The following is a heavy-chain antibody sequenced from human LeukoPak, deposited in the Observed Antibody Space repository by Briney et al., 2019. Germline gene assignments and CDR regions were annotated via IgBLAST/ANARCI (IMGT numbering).Heavy chain of an antibody. V-gene: IGHV4-39*02. D-gene: IGHD1-1*01. CDR1: GGSISSSYYY. CDR3: AREVARMTTRQGGVVDY. CDR2: IFYSGNT. J-gene: IGHJ4*02. Sequence: SETLSLTCTVSGGSISSSYYYWGWIRQPPGKGLEWIATIFYSGNTYYNPSLKSRVTISVDTSKNQFSLKLSSVTAADTAMYYCAREVARMTTRQGGVVDYWGQGTLVTVSS.